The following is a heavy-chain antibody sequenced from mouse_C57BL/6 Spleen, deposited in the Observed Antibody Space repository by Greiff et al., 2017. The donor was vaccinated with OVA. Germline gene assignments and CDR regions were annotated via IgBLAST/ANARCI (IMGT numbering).Heavy chain of an antibody. CDR3: ARGDYYGSSPFDV. CDR1: GYTFTSYW. D-gene: IGHD1-1*01. Sequence: QVQLQQPGAELVKPGASVKLSCKASGYTFTSYWMQWVKQRPGQGLEWIGEIDPSDSYTNYNQKFKGKATLTVDTSSSTAYMQLSSLTSEDSAVYYCARGDYYGSSPFDVWGQGTTLTVSS. V-gene: IGHV1-50*01. J-gene: IGHJ2*01. CDR2: IDPSDSYT.